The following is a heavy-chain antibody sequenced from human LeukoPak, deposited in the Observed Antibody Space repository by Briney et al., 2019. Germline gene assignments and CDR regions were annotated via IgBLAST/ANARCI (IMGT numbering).Heavy chain of an antibody. CDR1: GFTFSSFA. CDR3: AKDKSMVRELDY. V-gene: IGHV3-74*01. CDR2: INSDGSTT. J-gene: IGHJ4*02. Sequence: GGSLRLSCAASGFTFSSFAMSWVRQAPGKGLVWVSRINSDGSTTNYADSVKGRFTISRDNAKNTLYLQMNSLRAEDTAVYYCAKDKSMVRELDYWGQGNLVTVSS. D-gene: IGHD3-10*01.